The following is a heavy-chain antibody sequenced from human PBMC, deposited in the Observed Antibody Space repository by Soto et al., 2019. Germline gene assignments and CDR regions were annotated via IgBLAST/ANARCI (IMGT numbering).Heavy chain of an antibody. J-gene: IGHJ6*02. D-gene: IGHD6-13*01. Sequence: ASVKVSCKASGYTFTSYYMHWVRQAPGQGLEWMGIINPSGGSTSYAQKFQGRVTMTGDTSTSTVYMELSSLRSEDTAVYYCARGVAAAAQYYYYGMDVWGQGTTVTVSS. V-gene: IGHV1-46*01. CDR2: INPSGGST. CDR1: GYTFTSYY. CDR3: ARGVAAAAQYYYYGMDV.